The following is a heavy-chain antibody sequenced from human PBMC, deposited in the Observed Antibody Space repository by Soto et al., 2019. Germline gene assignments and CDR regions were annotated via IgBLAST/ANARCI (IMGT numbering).Heavy chain of an antibody. D-gene: IGHD3-22*01. CDR3: ARDSGYDSSGYPFDY. J-gene: IGHJ4*02. V-gene: IGHV3-48*02. CDR1: GFTFSSYS. CDR2: ISSSSSTI. Sequence: EVQLVESGGGLVQPGGSLRLSCAASGFTFSSYSMNWVRQAPGKGLEWVSYISSSSSTIYYADSVKGRFTISRDNAKNSLYLQMNSLRDEDTAVYYCARDSGYDSSGYPFDYWGQGTLVTVSS.